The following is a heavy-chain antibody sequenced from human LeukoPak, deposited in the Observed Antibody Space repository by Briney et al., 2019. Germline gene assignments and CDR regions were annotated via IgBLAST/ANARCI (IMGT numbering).Heavy chain of an antibody. CDR3: AKAVSDWNDAPFDY. Sequence: GGSLRLSCAASGFTFSSYAMTWVRQAPGKGLEWVSGISTSGDSTYYAHSVKGRFTISRDNSKNTLYLQMNSLRAEDTAVYFCAKAVSDWNDAPFDYWGQGTLVTVSS. CDR2: ISTSGDST. V-gene: IGHV3-23*01. D-gene: IGHD1-1*01. J-gene: IGHJ4*02. CDR1: GFTFSSYA.